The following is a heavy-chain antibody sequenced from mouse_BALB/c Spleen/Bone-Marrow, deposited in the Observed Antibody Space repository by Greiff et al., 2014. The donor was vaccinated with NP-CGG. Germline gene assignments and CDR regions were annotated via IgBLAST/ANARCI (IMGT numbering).Heavy chain of an antibody. V-gene: IGHV2-9-2*01. CDR2: IWTGGGT. D-gene: IGHD1-1*01. Sequence: QVQLQQPGPGLVAPSQSLSITCTVSGFSLTSYDINWIRQSPGKGLEWLGVIWTGGGTNCNSAFMSRLSISKDNSKGQVFLKMNSLQTADTAIYFCVRGYYYGSSPFDYWGQGTTLTVSS. CDR1: GFSLTSYD. CDR3: VRGYYYGSSPFDY. J-gene: IGHJ2*01.